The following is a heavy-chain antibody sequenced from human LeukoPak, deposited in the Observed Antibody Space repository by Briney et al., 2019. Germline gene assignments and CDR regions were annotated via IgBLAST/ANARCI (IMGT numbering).Heavy chain of an antibody. Sequence: GASVKVSCKASGYTFASYDINWVRQATGQGLEWMGWMNPNSGNTGYAQKFQGRVTITADESTSTAYMELSSLRSEDTAVYYCARGAEGVAAAGTGYYYYYMDVWGKGTTVTISS. V-gene: IGHV1-8*01. CDR2: MNPNSGNT. CDR3: ARGAEGVAAAGTGYYYYYMDV. J-gene: IGHJ6*03. D-gene: IGHD6-13*01. CDR1: GYTFASYD.